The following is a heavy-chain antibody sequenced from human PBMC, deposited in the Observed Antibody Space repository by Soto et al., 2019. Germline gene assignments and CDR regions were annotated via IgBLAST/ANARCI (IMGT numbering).Heavy chain of an antibody. CDR1: GGSVRSGDYY. V-gene: IGHV4-61*08. D-gene: IGHD5-18*01. J-gene: IGHJ5*02. CDR2: IYYSGST. Sequence: TVSGGSVRSGDYYWSWIRQPPGKGLEWVGYIYYSGSTNYNPSLKSRVSISLDTSKNQFSLRLTSVTAADTAVYYCARIPVDTYMINWFDPWGQGTLVTVSS. CDR3: ARIPVDTYMINWFDP.